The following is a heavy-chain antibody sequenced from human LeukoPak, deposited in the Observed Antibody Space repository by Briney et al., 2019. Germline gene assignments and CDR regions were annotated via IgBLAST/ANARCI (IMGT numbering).Heavy chain of an antibody. CDR2: IKQDEGEK. CDR1: GFTFSSYW. Sequence: GGSLRLSCAASGFTFSSYWMSWVRQAPGKGLEWVANIKQDEGEKYYVDSVKGRFTISRDNAKNSLYLQMNSLRAEDTAVYYCARAGGGNSPYYYYYMDVWGKGTTVTISS. J-gene: IGHJ6*03. CDR3: ARAGGGNSPYYYYYMDV. V-gene: IGHV3-7*01. D-gene: IGHD4-23*01.